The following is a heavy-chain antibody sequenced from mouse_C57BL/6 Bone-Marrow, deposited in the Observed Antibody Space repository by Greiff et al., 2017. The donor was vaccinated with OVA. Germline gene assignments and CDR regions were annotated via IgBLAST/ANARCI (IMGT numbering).Heavy chain of an antibody. CDR2: IYWDDDK. D-gene: IGHD1-1*01. Sequence: QVTLKVSGPGILQSSQTLSLTCSFSGFSLSTSGMGVSWIRQPSGKGLEWLAHIYWDDDKRYNPSLKSRLTISKDTSRNQVFLKIASVDTADTATYYCARRNGTTVVADWYFDVWGTGTTVTVSS. CDR3: ARRNGTTVVADWYFDV. CDR1: GFSLSTSGMG. J-gene: IGHJ1*03. V-gene: IGHV8-12*01.